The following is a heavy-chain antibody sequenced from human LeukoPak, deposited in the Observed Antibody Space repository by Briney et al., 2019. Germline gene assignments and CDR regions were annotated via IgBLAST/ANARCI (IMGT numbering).Heavy chain of an antibody. CDR2: INAGNGNT. D-gene: IGHD3-3*01. V-gene: IGHV1-3*01. CDR3: ARGVRRFLEWVSMDV. CDR1: GYTFTSYA. J-gene: IGHJ6*03. Sequence: ASVKVSCKASGYTFTSYAMHWVRQAPGQRLEWMGWINAGNGNTKYSQKFQGRVTITRDTSASTAYMELSSLRSEDTAVYYCARGVRRFLEWVSMDVWGKGTTVTVSS.